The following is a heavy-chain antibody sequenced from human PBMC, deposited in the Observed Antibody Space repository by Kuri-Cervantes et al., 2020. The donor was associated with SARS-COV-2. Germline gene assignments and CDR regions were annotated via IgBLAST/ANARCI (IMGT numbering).Heavy chain of an antibody. J-gene: IGHJ5*02. CDR3: AGNPRYCSGGSCYSGWFDP. Sequence: GSLRLSCTVSGGSISSYYWGWIRQPPGKGLEWIGSIYHSGSTYYNPSLKSRVTISVDTSKNQFSLKLSSVTAADTAVYYCAGNPRYCSGGSCYSGWFDPWGQGTLVTVSS. V-gene: IGHV4-38-2*02. D-gene: IGHD2-15*01. CDR1: GGSISSYY. CDR2: IYHSGST.